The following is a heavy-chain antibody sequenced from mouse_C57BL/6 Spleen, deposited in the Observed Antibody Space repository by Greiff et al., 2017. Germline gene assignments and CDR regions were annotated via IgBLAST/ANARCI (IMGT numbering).Heavy chain of an antibody. D-gene: IGHD4-1*02. Sequence: QVQLQQSGAELVKPGASVKISCKASGYAFSSYWMNWVKQRPGKGLVWFGQIYPGDGDTNYNGKFKGKATLTADKSSSTANKRLNSLTSENSAVYFCARGATGKDYGGQGTTLTVSS. CDR2: IYPGDGDT. J-gene: IGHJ2*01. V-gene: IGHV1-80*01. CDR3: ARGATGKDY. CDR1: GYAFSSYW.